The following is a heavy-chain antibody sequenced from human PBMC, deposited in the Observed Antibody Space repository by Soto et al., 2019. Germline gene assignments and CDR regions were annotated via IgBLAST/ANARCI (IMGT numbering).Heavy chain of an antibody. CDR2: ILVDGRT. CDR3: AKATATGGGAFDI. CDR1: GFICSSYD. D-gene: IGHD2-8*02. V-gene: IGHV3-23*01. J-gene: IGHJ3*02. Sequence: GGSLRLSCAASGFICSSYDMSWVRQAPGKGLEWVSTILVDGRTFYVDSVKGRFTISRDTSQNTVYLQMNSLTAGDTALYYCAKATATGGGAFDICGQGTMVTVSS.